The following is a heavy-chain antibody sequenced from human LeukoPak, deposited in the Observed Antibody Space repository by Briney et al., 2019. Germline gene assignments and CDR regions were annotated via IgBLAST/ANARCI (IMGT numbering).Heavy chain of an antibody. CDR2: ISSSGSTI. V-gene: IGHV3-48*02. Sequence: AGGSLRLSCAASGFTFSSYWMSWVRQAPGKGLEWVSYISSSGSTIYYADSVKGRFTISRDNAKNSLYLQMSSLRDEDTAVYYCARSIVATHFDYWGQGTLVTVSS. CDR3: ARSIVATHFDY. J-gene: IGHJ4*02. CDR1: GFTFSSYW. D-gene: IGHD5-12*01.